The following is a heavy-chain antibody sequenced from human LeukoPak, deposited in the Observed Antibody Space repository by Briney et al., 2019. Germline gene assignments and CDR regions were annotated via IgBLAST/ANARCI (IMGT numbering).Heavy chain of an antibody. Sequence: GASVKVSCKASGYTFTGYYMHWVRQAPGQGLEWMGWINPNSGGTNYAQKFQGRVTMTRDTSISTAYMELSRLRSDDTAVYYCAREGYYDILTGYSPPRFDPWGQGTLVTVSS. D-gene: IGHD3-9*01. CDR1: GYTFTGYY. CDR3: AREGYYDILTGYSPPRFDP. V-gene: IGHV1-2*02. J-gene: IGHJ5*02. CDR2: INPNSGGT.